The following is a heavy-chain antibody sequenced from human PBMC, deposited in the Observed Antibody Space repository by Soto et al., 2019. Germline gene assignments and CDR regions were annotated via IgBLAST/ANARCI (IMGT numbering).Heavy chain of an antibody. CDR2: IIPIFGTA. CDR3: ARNYAFWSGYRVTYYYYGMDV. J-gene: IGHJ6*02. D-gene: IGHD3-3*01. Sequence: QVQLVQSGAEVKKPGSSVKVSCKASGGTFRSYAISWVRQAPGQGLEWMGGIIPIFGTANYAQKFQGRVTITADESTSTAYMELSSLRSEDTAVYYCARNYAFWSGYRVTYYYYGMDVWGQGTTVTVSS. CDR1: GGTFRSYA. V-gene: IGHV1-69*01.